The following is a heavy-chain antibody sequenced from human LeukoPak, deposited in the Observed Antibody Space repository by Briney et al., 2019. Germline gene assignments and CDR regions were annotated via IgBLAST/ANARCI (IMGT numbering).Heavy chain of an antibody. V-gene: IGHV4-34*01. D-gene: IGHD3-16*01. Sequence: PSETLSLTCAVYGGSFSGYYWSWIRQPPGKGLEWIGEINHSGSTNYNPPLKSRVTISVDTSKNQFSLKLSSVTAADTAVYYCARNLVYWGQGTLVTVSS. CDR1: GGSFSGYY. CDR3: ARNLVY. CDR2: INHSGST. J-gene: IGHJ4*02.